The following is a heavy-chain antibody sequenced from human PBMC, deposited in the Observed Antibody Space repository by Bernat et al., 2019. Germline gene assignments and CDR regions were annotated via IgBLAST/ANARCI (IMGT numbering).Heavy chain of an antibody. V-gene: IGHV3-30*18. CDR1: GFTFSSYG. J-gene: IGHJ4*02. CDR2: ISYDGSNK. Sequence: VQLVESGGGVVQPGRSLRLSCAASGFTFSSYGMHWVRQAPGKGLEWVAVISYDGSNKYYADSVKGRFTISRDNSKNTLYPQMNSLRAEDTAVYYCAKDGGSSGWFDYWGQGTLVTVSS. D-gene: IGHD6-19*01. CDR3: AKDGGSSGWFDY.